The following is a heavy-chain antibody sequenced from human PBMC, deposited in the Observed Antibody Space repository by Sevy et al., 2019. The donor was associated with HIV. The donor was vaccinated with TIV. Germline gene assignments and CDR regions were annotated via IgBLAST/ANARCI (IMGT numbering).Heavy chain of an antibody. V-gene: IGHV3-7*01. D-gene: IGHD1-7*01. Sequence: GSLRLSCAASGFTFSNYWMNWVRHTPGKGLEWVANIKHDGSDTYYADSVKGRFTLSRDEIKNSLSLQMNSLRVEDMAVYYCARAGPLVDGTLIPWGMDVWGQGTTVTVSS. CDR2: IKHDGSDT. CDR1: GFTFSNYW. CDR3: ARAGPLVDGTLIPWGMDV. J-gene: IGHJ6*02.